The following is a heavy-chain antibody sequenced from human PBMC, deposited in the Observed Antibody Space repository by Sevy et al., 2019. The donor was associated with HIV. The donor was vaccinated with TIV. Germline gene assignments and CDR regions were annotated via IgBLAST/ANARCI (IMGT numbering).Heavy chain of an antibody. Sequence: GGSLRLSCAASGFTFSSYAMSWVRQAPGKGLEWVSAISGSGSSTYYADSVKGRFTISRDNSKNTLYLQMNSLRAEDTAVYYCAKIRIVVVPAATRSYLDYWGQGTLVTVSS. D-gene: IGHD2-2*01. CDR1: GFTFSSYA. J-gene: IGHJ4*02. CDR3: AKIRIVVVPAATRSYLDY. V-gene: IGHV3-23*01. CDR2: ISGSGSST.